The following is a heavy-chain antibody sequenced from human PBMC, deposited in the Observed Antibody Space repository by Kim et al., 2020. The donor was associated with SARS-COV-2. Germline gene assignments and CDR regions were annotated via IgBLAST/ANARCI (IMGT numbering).Heavy chain of an antibody. CDR3: ARETPAVSLDY. D-gene: IGHD6-19*01. CDR2: DDK. Sequence: DDKYYSTYLKTRLTISKDTSKNPVVLTMTNMDPVDTATYYCARETPAVSLDYWGQGTLVTVSS. V-gene: IGHV2-70*01. J-gene: IGHJ4*02.